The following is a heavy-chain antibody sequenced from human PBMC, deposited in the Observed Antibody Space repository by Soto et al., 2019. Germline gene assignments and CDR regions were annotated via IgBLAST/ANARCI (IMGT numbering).Heavy chain of an antibody. Sequence: GVLRLSCTASGFTFGDYAMSWFRQAPGKGLEWVGFIRSKAYGGTTEYAASVKGRFTISRDDSKSIAYLQMNSLKTEDTAVYYCTRGWIVVVVAAIPNYYGMDVWGQGTTVTVSS. V-gene: IGHV3-49*03. CDR1: GFTFGDYA. CDR3: TRGWIVVVVAAIPNYYGMDV. J-gene: IGHJ6*02. CDR2: IRSKAYGGTT. D-gene: IGHD2-15*01.